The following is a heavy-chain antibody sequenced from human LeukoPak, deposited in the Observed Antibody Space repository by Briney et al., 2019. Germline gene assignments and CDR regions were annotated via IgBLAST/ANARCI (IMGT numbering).Heavy chain of an antibody. CDR3: ARARSSGSHRVVNAFDV. CDR1: GFTVSSNY. D-gene: IGHD1-26*01. J-gene: IGHJ3*01. CDR2: IYRGGST. Sequence: GGSLRLSCAASGFTVSSNYMSWVRQAPGKGLEWVSVIYRGGSTYYADFVKGRFTISRDNAKNSLYLQMNSLRAEDTAVYYCARARSSGSHRVVNAFDVWGQGTMVTVSS. V-gene: IGHV3-66*01.